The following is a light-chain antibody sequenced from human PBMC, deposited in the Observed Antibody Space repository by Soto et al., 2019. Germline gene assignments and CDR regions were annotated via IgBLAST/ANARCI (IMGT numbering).Light chain of an antibody. V-gene: IGKV3-15*01. CDR3: QQYNNWPLT. CDR1: QSVDSN. Sequence: EIMMTQSPATLSVSPGERATLSCRASQSVDSNLAWYQLKPGQGPRLLVYGASIRATGIPVRFSGSGSGTEFTLTISSLQSEDFAVYYCQQYNNWPLTFGQGTKVDIK. CDR2: GAS. J-gene: IGKJ1*01.